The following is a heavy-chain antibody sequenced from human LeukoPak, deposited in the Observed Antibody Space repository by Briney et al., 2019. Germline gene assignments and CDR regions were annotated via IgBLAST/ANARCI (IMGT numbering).Heavy chain of an antibody. Sequence: GESLKISCKGSGYRFTSYWIGWARQLPGKGLEWMGIIYPGDSVTRYSPSFQGQVTISADKSISTASLHWSSLKASDTAMYYCARGGYCGGDCYLPPFDAFDIWGQGTMVTVSS. CDR3: ARGGYCGGDCYLPPFDAFDI. CDR2: IYPGDSVT. V-gene: IGHV5-51*01. D-gene: IGHD2-21*02. J-gene: IGHJ3*02. CDR1: GYRFTSYW.